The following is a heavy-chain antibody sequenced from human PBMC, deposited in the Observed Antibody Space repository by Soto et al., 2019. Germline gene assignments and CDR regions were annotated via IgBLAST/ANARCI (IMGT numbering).Heavy chain of an antibody. J-gene: IGHJ4*02. V-gene: IGHV1-46*01. Sequence: GASVKVSCKASGYTFTSYYMHWVRQAPGQGLEWMGIINPSGGSTSYAQKFQGRVTMTRDTSTSTVYMELSSLRSEDTAVYYCARADCSSTSCYLLRGPRPFDYWGQGTLVTVSS. CDR1: GYTFTSYY. D-gene: IGHD2-2*01. CDR3: ARADCSSTSCYLLRGPRPFDY. CDR2: INPSGGST.